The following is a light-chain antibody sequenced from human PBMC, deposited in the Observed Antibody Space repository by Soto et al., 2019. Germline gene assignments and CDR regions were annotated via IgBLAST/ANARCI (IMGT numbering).Light chain of an antibody. J-gene: IGLJ3*02. CDR3: SSYTSTTLM. V-gene: IGLV2-14*01. CDR1: SSDVGSYNY. CDR2: EVN. Sequence: QSVLTQPASVSGSPGQSITISCTGTSSDVGSYNYVSWYQQHPDKAPKLLIYEVNHRPSGISNRFSGSKSGNTASLTISGLQPDDEADYYCSSYTSTTLMFGGGTKLTVL.